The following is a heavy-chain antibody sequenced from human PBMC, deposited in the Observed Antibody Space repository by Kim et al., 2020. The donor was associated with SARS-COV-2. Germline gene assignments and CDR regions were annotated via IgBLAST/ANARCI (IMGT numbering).Heavy chain of an antibody. Sequence: SETLSLTCTVSGGSISSYYWSWIRQPPGKGLEWIGYIYYSGSTNYNPSLKSRVTISVDTSKNQFSLKLSSVTAADTAVYYCARGYDSSGYYYDPSYYFDYWGQGTLVTVSS. D-gene: IGHD3-22*01. CDR3: ARGYDSSGYYYDPSYYFDY. J-gene: IGHJ4*02. V-gene: IGHV4-59*13. CDR2: IYYSGST. CDR1: GGSISSYY.